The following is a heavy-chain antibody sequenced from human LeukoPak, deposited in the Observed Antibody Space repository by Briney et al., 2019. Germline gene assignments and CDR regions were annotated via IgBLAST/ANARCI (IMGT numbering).Heavy chain of an antibody. Sequence: ASVKVSCKASGYTFTSYGISWVRQAPGQGLEWTGWISAYNGNTNYAQKFQGRVTITADKSTSTAYMELSSLRSEDTAVYYCARDGKEGRDGYNRRYYGMDVWGQGTTVTVSS. CDR3: ARDGKEGRDGYNRRYYGMDV. J-gene: IGHJ6*02. CDR2: ISAYNGNT. D-gene: IGHD5-24*01. CDR1: GYTFTSYG. V-gene: IGHV1-18*01.